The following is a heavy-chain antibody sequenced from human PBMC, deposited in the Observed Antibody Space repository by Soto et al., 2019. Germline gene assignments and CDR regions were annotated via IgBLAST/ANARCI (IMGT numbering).Heavy chain of an antibody. CDR1: GFTFSSYA. D-gene: IGHD3-10*01. Sequence: EVQLLESGGGLVQPGGSLRLSCAASGFTFSSYAMSWVRQAPGKGLEWVSAISGSGGSTYYADSVKGRFTISRDNSKNTLYLQMNSLRAEDTAVYYCAKDRNYYGSGSYFIGWFDPWGQGTLVTVSS. CDR2: ISGSGGST. V-gene: IGHV3-23*01. CDR3: AKDRNYYGSGSYFIGWFDP. J-gene: IGHJ5*02.